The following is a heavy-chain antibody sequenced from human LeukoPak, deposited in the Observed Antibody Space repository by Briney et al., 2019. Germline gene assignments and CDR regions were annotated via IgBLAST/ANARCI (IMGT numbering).Heavy chain of an antibody. V-gene: IGHV4-34*01. J-gene: IGHJ4*02. CDR2: INHSGST. D-gene: IGHD6-19*01. CDR1: GGSFRGNY. Sequence: SETLSLTCVVNGGSFRGNYWSWIRHPPGKGLEWIGEINHSGSTNYNPSLKSRVTISVDTSKNQFSLKLSSVTAADTAVYYCVTGQWLVPVSYWGQGTLVTVSS. CDR3: VTGQWLVPVSY.